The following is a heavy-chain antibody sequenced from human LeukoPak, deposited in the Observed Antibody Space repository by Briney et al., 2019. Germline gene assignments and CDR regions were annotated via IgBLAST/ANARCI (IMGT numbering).Heavy chain of an antibody. CDR1: GDSISSYY. D-gene: IGHD4-23*01. CDR3: ARSVVTLYWYFDL. V-gene: IGHV4-4*07. CDR2: ISASGST. J-gene: IGHJ2*01. Sequence: SETLSLTCTVSGDSISSYYWNWIRRPAGKGLEWIGRISASGSTNYNPSLKSRVTISLDTSKNQFSLKLSSVTTADTAVYYCARSVVTLYWYFDLWGRGTLVTVSS.